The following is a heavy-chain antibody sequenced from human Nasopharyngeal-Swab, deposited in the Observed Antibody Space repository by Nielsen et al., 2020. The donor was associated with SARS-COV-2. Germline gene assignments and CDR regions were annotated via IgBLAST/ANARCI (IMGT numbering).Heavy chain of an antibody. CDR1: GYTFTSYY. Sequence: ASVKEVSCKASGYTFTSYYMHWVRQAPGQGLEWMGIINPSGGSTSYAQKFQGRVTMTRDTSTSTVYMELSSLRSEDTAVYYCARGENYDSSGYYSRAEYFQHWGQGTLVTVSS. D-gene: IGHD3-22*01. CDR2: INPSGGST. V-gene: IGHV1-46*01. J-gene: IGHJ1*01. CDR3: ARGENYDSSGYYSRAEYFQH.